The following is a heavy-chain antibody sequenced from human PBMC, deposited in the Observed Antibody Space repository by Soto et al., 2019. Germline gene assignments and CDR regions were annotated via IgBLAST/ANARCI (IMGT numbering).Heavy chain of an antibody. J-gene: IGHJ4*02. CDR1: GYRFTSYW. V-gene: IGHV5-51*01. CDR3: ARPSVETASVGY. Sequence: GEPMKDSWKGSGYRFTSYWIGWVSQMHGKGLEWLGIIYPGDSDTRYSPSFQGQVTISADKSSSTAYLQWSSLKASDTSISNCARPSVETASVGYWGQGPLVTVPS. D-gene: IGHD5-18*01. CDR2: IYPGDSDT.